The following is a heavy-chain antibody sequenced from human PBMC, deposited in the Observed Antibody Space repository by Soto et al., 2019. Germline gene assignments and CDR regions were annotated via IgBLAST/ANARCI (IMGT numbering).Heavy chain of an antibody. V-gene: IGHV3-30*14. J-gene: IGHJ4*02. CDR1: GFTFSNSA. Sequence: SGGSLRLSCAASGFTFSNSAFHWVRQAPGKGLEWVAVISSDGSNKYYADSVKGRFTISRDNSKSTLYLQMNSLRPEDTALYYCARDRLTVVPAAKAPDFDYWGQGTLGTVSS. CDR3: ARDRLTVVPAAKAPDFDY. CDR2: ISSDGSNK. D-gene: IGHD2-2*01.